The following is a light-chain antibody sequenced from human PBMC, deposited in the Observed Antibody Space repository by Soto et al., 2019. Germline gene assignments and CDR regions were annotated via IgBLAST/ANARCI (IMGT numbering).Light chain of an antibody. CDR3: KQYGSSPRT. Sequence: EIVLTQSPGTLSLSPGEGATLSCRASQSVSSSFLAWYQQKVGQAPRLLIYGASSRATGIQDRFSGSGSGTDLTLTIRRLEPEDFAVYYCKQYGSSPRTFGQGTRLEIK. J-gene: IGKJ5*01. CDR2: GAS. V-gene: IGKV3-20*01. CDR1: QSVSSSF.